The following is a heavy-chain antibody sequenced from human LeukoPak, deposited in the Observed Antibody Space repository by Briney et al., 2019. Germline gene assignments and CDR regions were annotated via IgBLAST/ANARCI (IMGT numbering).Heavy chain of an antibody. CDR3: ARGFEYSTSSRLGYYYFYMDV. J-gene: IGHJ6*03. V-gene: IGHV4-61*02. CDR1: GDSISSGTYY. D-gene: IGHD6-6*01. Sequence: PSETLSLTCTVSGDSISSGTYYWSWIRQPAGKGLEWIGRIDASGNPNYNPSLRSRLTMSVDTSKNQFSLNLRFVTAADTAVFYCARGFEYSTSSRLGYYYFYMDVWGIGTAVTVSS. CDR2: IDASGNP.